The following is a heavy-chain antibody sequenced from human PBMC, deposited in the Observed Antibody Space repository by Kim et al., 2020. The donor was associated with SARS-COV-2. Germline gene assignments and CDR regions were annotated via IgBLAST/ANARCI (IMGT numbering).Heavy chain of an antibody. CDR3: AREGLGSLDYYGMDV. J-gene: IGHJ6*02. V-gene: IGHV3-21*01. D-gene: IGHD1-26*01. Sequence: GGSLRLSCAASGFTFSSYSMNWVRQAPGKGLEWVSSISSSSSYIYYADSVKGRFTISRDNAKNSLYLQMNSLRAEDTAVYYCAREGLGSLDYYGMDVWGQGTTVTVSS. CDR2: ISSSSSYI. CDR1: GFTFSSYS.